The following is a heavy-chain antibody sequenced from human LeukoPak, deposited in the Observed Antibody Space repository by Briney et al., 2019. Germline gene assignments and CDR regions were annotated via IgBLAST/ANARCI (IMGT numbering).Heavy chain of an antibody. J-gene: IGHJ4*02. CDR1: GFTFSSYS. V-gene: IGHV3-21*01. CDR3: ARVPAATNGANDY. CDR2: ISSSSSYI. D-gene: IGHD2-2*01. Sequence: GGSLRLSCAAFGFTFSSYSMNWVRQAPGKGLEWVSSISSSSSYIYYADSVKGRFTISRDNAKNSLYLQMNSLRAEDTAVYYCARVPAATNGANDYWGQGTLVTVSS.